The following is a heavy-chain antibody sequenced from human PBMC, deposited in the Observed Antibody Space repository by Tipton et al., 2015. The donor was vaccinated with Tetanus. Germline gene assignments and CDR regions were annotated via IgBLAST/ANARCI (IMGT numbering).Heavy chain of an antibody. J-gene: IGHJ6*02. Sequence: QLVQSGAEVKEPGASVKVSCKASGYNFVNFGISWVRQAPGQGLEWMGWISAYNGKTKYAQRLKGRVTMTTDRSASTAYMDLRRLRSDDTAVYYCARVQEQRIYYYGMDVWGQGTTVSVSS. CDR2: ISAYNGKT. V-gene: IGHV1-18*01. D-gene: IGHD6-25*01. CDR3: ARVQEQRIYYYGMDV. CDR1: GYNFVNFG.